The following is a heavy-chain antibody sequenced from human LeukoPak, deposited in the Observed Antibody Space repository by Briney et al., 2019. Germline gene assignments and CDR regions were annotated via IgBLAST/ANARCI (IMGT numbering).Heavy chain of an antibody. J-gene: IGHJ6*02. CDR2: ISSSGGST. CDR3: AGGSDYYYGMDV. D-gene: IGHD3-10*01. CDR1: GFTFSSYA. V-gene: IGHV3-23*01. Sequence: GGSLRLSCAASGFTFSSYAMSWVRQAPGKGLEWVSAISSSGGSTYYADSVKGRFTTSRDNSKNTLYLQMNSLRAEDTAVYYCAGGSDYYYGMDVWGQGTTVTVSS.